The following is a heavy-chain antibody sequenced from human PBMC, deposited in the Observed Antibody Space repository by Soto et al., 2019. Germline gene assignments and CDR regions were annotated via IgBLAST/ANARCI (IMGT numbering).Heavy chain of an antibody. V-gene: IGHV3-72*01. CDR1: GFTFSDHY. D-gene: IGHD3-10*01. CDR2: SKNKADSYTT. Sequence: EVQLVESGGGLVQPGGSLRLSCAASGFTFSDHYMDWVRQAPGKGLEWGGRSKNKADSYTTEYAASVKGRFTISRDGSKNTLFLQMNSLKTADTAVYYCTVWGSGNDFGAAWGQGILVTVSS. CDR3: TVWGSGNDFGAA. J-gene: IGHJ4*02.